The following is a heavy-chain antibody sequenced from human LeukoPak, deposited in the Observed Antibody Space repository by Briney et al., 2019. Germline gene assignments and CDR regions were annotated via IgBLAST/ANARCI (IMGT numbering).Heavy chain of an antibody. Sequence: GGSLRLSCAASGFTFSSYAMHWVRQAPGKGLEWVAVISYDGSNKYYADSVKGRFTISRDNSKNTLYLQMNSLRAEDTAVYYCARVRWYYFDYWGQGTLVTVSS. J-gene: IGHJ4*02. V-gene: IGHV3-30-3*01. CDR3: ARVRWYYFDY. CDR2: ISYDGSNK. D-gene: IGHD2-15*01. CDR1: GFTFSSYA.